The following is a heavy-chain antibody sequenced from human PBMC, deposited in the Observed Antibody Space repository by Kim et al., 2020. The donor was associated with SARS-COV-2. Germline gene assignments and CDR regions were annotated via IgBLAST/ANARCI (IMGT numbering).Heavy chain of an antibody. CDR1: GFTFSNAW. Sequence: GGSLRLSCAASGFTFSNAWMSWVRQAPGKGLEWVGRIKSKTDGGTTDYAAPVKGRFTISRDDSKNTLYLQRNSLKTEDTAVYYCTTESVKELRNFYWLLLPVDNRGQQTLVAVSS. CDR2: IKSKTDGGTT. J-gene: IGHJ4*01. D-gene: IGHD3-9*01. CDR3: TTESVKELRNFYWLLLPVDN. V-gene: IGHV3-15*01.